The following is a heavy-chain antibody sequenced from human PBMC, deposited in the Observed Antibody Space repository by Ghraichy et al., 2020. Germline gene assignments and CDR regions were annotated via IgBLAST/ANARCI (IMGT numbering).Heavy chain of an antibody. CDR3: AKDPRISVAATAAFNL. D-gene: IGHD6-19*01. Sequence: GGSLRLSCAASGFTFTTYGMHWVRQAPGKGLEWVAFISYDGSKKYYGDSVRGRFTISRDNSKNTLYLQMNSLRAEDTAVYYCAKDPRISVAATAAFNLWGQGTMVTVSS. CDR1: GFTFTTYG. J-gene: IGHJ3*01. V-gene: IGHV3-30*18. CDR2: ISYDGSKK.